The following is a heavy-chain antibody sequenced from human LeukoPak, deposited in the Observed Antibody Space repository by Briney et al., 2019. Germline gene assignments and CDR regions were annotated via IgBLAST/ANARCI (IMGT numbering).Heavy chain of an antibody. CDR1: GFTFSSYW. J-gene: IGHJ6*03. Sequence: GGSLRLSCAASGFTFSSYWMHWVRQAPGKGLVWVSRINGDGRRANYAESVKGRFTIPRDNAKNTLYLQMNSLRAEDTAAYYCAREVEEVPAAMGVYYYYYMDVWGKGTSVTVSS. D-gene: IGHD2-2*01. V-gene: IGHV3-74*01. CDR2: INGDGRRA. CDR3: AREVEEVPAAMGVYYYYYMDV.